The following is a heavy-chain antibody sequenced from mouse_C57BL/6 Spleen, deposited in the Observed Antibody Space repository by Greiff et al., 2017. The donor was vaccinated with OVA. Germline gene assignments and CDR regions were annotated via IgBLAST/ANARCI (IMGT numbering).Heavy chain of an antibody. CDR2: IDPSDSYT. CDR1: GYTFTSYW. CDR3: ARDGYGSSYGFAY. Sequence: VKLQESGAELVMPGASVKLSCKASGYTFTSYWMHWVKQRPGQGLEWIGEIDPSDSYTNYNQKFKGKSTLTVDKSSSTAYMQLSSLTSEDSAVYYCARDGYGSSYGFAYWGQGTLVTVSA. V-gene: IGHV1-69*01. D-gene: IGHD1-1*01. J-gene: IGHJ3*01.